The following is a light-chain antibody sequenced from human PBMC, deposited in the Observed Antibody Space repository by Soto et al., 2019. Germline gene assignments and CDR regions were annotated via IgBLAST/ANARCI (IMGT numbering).Light chain of an antibody. CDR3: QQYNSYSPLT. J-gene: IGKJ4*01. CDR1: QSISSW. V-gene: IGKV1-5*01. CDR2: DAS. Sequence: IRMTQSPSSLSASTGDRVTITCRASQSISSWLAWYQQKPGKAPKLLIYDASSLESGVPSRFSGSGSGTEFTLTISSLQPDDFATYYCQQYNSYSPLTFGGGTKVDI.